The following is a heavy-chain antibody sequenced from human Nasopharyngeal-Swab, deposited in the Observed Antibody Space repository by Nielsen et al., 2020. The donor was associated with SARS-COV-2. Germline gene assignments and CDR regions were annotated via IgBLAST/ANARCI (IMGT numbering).Heavy chain of an antibody. J-gene: IGHJ4*02. CDR3: ARLTYYYDSSGYYYGRFDY. V-gene: IGHV2-70*11. CDR2: IDWDDDK. D-gene: IGHD3-22*01. Sequence: WIRQPPGKALEWLARIDWDDDKYYRTSLKTRLTISKDTSKNQVVLTMTNMDPVDTATYYCARLTYYYDSSGYYYGRFDYWGQGTPVTVSS.